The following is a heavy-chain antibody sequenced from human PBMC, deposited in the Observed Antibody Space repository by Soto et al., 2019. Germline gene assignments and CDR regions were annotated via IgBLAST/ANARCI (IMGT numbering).Heavy chain of an antibody. CDR2: IYYSGST. CDR3: ARRGFVDDAFDI. Sequence: SETLSLTCTVSGGSISSYYWSWIRQPPGKGLEWIGYIYYSGSTNYNPSLKSRVTISVDTSKNQFSLKLSSVTAADTAVYYCARRGFVDDAFDIWGQGTMVTV. V-gene: IGHV4-59*08. J-gene: IGHJ3*02. CDR1: GGSISSYY. D-gene: IGHD2-15*01.